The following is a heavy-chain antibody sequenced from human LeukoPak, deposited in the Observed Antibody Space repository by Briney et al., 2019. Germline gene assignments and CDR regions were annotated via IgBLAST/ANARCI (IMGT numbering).Heavy chain of an antibody. J-gene: IGHJ4*02. V-gene: IGHV3-21*01. CDR2: ISSSSSYI. CDR3: NTVGATRRDYFDY. Sequence: GGSLRLSCAASGFTFSSYSMNWVRQAPGKGLEWVSSISSSSSYIYYADSVKGRFTISRDNAKNSLYLQMNSLRAEDTAVYYCNTVGATRRDYFDYWGQGTLVTVSS. CDR1: GFTFSSYS. D-gene: IGHD1-26*01.